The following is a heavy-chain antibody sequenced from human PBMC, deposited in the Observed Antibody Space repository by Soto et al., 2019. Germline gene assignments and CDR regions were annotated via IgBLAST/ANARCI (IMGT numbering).Heavy chain of an antibody. D-gene: IGHD3-3*01. V-gene: IGHV4-39*01. J-gene: IGHJ4*02. CDR2: IYCSGST. Sequence: SETLSLTCTVSGGSISSSSYYWGWIRQPPGKGLEWIGSIYCSGSTYYNPSLKSRVTISVDTSKNQFSLKLSSVTAADTAVYYCAGQYYDFWSGYYYYFDYWGQGTLVTVSS. CDR1: GGSISSSSYY. CDR3: AGQYYDFWSGYYYYFDY.